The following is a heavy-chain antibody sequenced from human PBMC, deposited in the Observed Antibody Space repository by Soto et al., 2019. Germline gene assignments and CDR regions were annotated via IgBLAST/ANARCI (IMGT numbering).Heavy chain of an antibody. D-gene: IGHD2-15*01. CDR3: ARGPVVVVAATPPQSYYFDY. Sequence: SETLSLTCAVYGGSFSGYYWSWIRQPPGKGLEWIGEINHSGSTNYNPSLKSRVTISVDTSKNQFSLKLSSVTAADTAVYYCARGPVVVVAATPPQSYYFDYWGQGTLVTVSS. CDR2: INHSGST. V-gene: IGHV4-34*01. J-gene: IGHJ4*02. CDR1: GGSFSGYY.